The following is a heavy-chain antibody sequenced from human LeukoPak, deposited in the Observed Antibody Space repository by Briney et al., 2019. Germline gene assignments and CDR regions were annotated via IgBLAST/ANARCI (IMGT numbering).Heavy chain of an antibody. CDR2: ISDTGYYI. V-gene: IGHV3-21*01. CDR1: GFTFSSYG. Sequence: GGSLRLSCAASGFTFSSYGMHWVRQAPGKGLEWVSSISDTGYYIYYADSVKGRFTISRDNAKNSLSLQMNNLRAEDTAVYYCANHLACGSTTCPSFDNWGQGTLVTVSS. D-gene: IGHD2-15*01. CDR3: ANHLACGSTTCPSFDN. J-gene: IGHJ4*02.